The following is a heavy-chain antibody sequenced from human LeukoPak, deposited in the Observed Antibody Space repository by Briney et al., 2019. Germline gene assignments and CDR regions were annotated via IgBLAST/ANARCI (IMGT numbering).Heavy chain of an antibody. J-gene: IGHJ4*02. Sequence: PGGSLRLSCAASGFTFSSYAMSWVRQAPGKGLEWVSAISGSGGSTYYADSVKGRSTISRDNSKNTLYLQMNSLRAGDTAVYYCAKDQERAVAGTFDYWGQGTLVTVSS. CDR3: AKDQERAVAGTFDY. D-gene: IGHD6-19*01. CDR1: GFTFSSYA. CDR2: ISGSGGST. V-gene: IGHV3-23*01.